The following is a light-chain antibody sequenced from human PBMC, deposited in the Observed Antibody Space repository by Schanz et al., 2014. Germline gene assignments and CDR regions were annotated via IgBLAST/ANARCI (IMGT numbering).Light chain of an antibody. Sequence: QSALTQPASVSGSPGQSITISCTGTSSDIGSYNLVSWYQQHPDKAPKVMIYDVSNRPSGVSNRFSGSKSGNTASLTISGLQAEDEADYYCNSFTSTNTWVFGGGTKLTVL. J-gene: IGLJ3*02. CDR1: SSDIGSYNL. CDR3: NSFTSTNTWV. V-gene: IGLV2-14*02. CDR2: DVS.